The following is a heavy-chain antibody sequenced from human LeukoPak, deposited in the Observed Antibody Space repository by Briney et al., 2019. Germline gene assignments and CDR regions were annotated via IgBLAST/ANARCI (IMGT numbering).Heavy chain of an antibody. Sequence: GGSLRLSCAASGFTFSSYGMHWVRQAPGKGLEWVAFIRYDGSNKYYADSVKGRFTISRDNSKNTLYLQMNSLRAEDTAVYYCAKTQRYSKHDYGDFDYWGQGTLVTVSS. D-gene: IGHD4-17*01. J-gene: IGHJ4*02. CDR2: IRYDGSNK. CDR3: AKTQRYSKHDYGDFDY. CDR1: GFTFSSYG. V-gene: IGHV3-30*02.